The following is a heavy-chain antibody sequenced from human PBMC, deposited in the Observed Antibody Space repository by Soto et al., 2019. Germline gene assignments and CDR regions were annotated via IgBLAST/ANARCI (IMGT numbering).Heavy chain of an antibody. D-gene: IGHD3-9*01. CDR2: ITGSSSYI. V-gene: IGHV3-21*06. CDR1: GFIFSSHN. J-gene: IGHJ6*02. CDR3: ARLVASETGYGMDV. Sequence: GGSLRLSCAASGFIFSSHNMNWVRQAPGKGLEWVSSITGSSSYIFYADSVKGRFTISRDNAKNTVYLQMNSLRAEDTGVYYCARLVASETGYGMDVWGPGTTVTVSS.